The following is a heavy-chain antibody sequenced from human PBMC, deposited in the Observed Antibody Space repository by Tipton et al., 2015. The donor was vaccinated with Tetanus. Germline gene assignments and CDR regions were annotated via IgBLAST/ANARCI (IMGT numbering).Heavy chain of an antibody. D-gene: IGHD1-1*01. CDR1: GFAFSDYS. V-gene: IGHV4-34*01. Sequence: LRLSCAASGFAFSDYSIFWVRQAPGKGLEWIGEINHSGNTNHNPSLKSRVTLSVDTSKNQFSLKLNSVTAADTAMYYCVTVNFPNYYHYGMDVWGQGTTVTVSS. CDR3: VTVNFPNYYHYGMDV. CDR2: INHSGNT. J-gene: IGHJ6*02.